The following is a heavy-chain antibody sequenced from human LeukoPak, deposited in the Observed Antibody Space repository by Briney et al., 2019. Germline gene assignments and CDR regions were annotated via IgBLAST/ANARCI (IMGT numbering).Heavy chain of an antibody. Sequence: PGGSLRLSCAASGFIFNNYWMTWVRQAPGKGLEWVARVKHDGSEKYYVDSVRGRFTISRDNTKNLLYLQMSSLRAEDTAVYYCATDRGWRTSGYYLYYFEYWGQGTLVTFSS. CDR1: GFIFNNYW. D-gene: IGHD3-3*01. CDR3: ATDRGWRTSGYYLYYFEY. J-gene: IGHJ4*02. V-gene: IGHV3-7*01. CDR2: VKHDGSEK.